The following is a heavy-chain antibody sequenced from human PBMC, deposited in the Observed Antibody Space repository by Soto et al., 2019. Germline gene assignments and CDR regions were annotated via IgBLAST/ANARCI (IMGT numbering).Heavy chain of an antibody. Sequence: PSETLSRTSAVSGDSISGSQWWSWVRLPPGKGLEWIGEISHTGTTNYNPSLKSRVTMSVDKPKNQFSLNLTSVTAADTAVYYCARIQLFNYDYWGQGTLVTVSS. J-gene: IGHJ4*02. D-gene: IGHD5-18*01. CDR3: ARIQLFNYDY. CDR2: ISHTGTT. CDR1: GDSISGSQW. V-gene: IGHV4-4*02.